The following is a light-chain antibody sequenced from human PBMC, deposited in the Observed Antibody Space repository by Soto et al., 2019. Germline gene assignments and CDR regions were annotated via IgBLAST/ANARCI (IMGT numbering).Light chain of an antibody. Sequence: DFQMTQSPSSLSASVGDRVTITCRANQGISNYLAWYQQRPGKVPQVLIYAASTLQSGVPSRFSGRGSGSEFTLTINGLQAEDVATYYCQRYNGAPYTFGQGTKVEIK. CDR2: AAS. J-gene: IGKJ2*01. CDR3: QRYNGAPYT. V-gene: IGKV1-27*01. CDR1: QGISNY.